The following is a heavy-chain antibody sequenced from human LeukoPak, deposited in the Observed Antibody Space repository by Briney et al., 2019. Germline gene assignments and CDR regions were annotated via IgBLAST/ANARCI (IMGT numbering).Heavy chain of an antibody. CDR1: GGSISSFY. D-gene: IGHD3-22*01. J-gene: IGHJ6*02. Sequence: SETLSLTCTVFGGSISSFYWTWIRQPPGKGLEWIGYIYYSGSTNYNPSLKSRVTISVDTSKNQFSLKLSSVTAAGTAVYFCARSHYYDTGMDVWGQGTTVTVSS. CDR3: ARSHYYDTGMDV. V-gene: IGHV4-59*01. CDR2: IYYSGST.